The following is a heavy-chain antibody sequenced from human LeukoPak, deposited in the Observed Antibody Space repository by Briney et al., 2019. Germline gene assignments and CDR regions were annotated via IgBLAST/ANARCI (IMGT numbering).Heavy chain of an antibody. CDR2: ISPSSSYI. Sequence: GGSLKLSCAASGFSFSDNSMTWVRQAPGKGLEWVSSISPSSSYIFYSDSLKGRFTISRDNAKNSLYLQMNSLRAEDTAVYYCARDTHYYGSGSPAFDIWGQGTMVTVS. CDR3: ARDTHYYGSGSPAFDI. D-gene: IGHD3-10*01. CDR1: GFSFSDNS. J-gene: IGHJ3*02. V-gene: IGHV3-21*01.